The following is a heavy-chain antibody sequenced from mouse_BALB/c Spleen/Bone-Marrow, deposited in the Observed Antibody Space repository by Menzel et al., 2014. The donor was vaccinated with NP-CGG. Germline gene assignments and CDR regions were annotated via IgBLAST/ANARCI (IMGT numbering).Heavy chain of an antibody. V-gene: IGHV1-7*01. CDR1: GYTFTDTW. CDR3: ARDY. CDR2: INPSTGYA. Sequence: VKLVESGPELAKPGASVKMSCKASGYTFTDTWIHWIKQRPGQGLEWIGYINPSTGYAEYNQNFKDKATLTVDKSPSTAYMQLSSLTSEDSAVYYCARDYWGQGTTLTVSS. J-gene: IGHJ2*01.